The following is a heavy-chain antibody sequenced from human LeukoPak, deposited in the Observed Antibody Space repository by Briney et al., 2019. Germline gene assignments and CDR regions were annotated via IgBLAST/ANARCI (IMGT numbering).Heavy chain of an antibody. CDR1: SFTFCSYD. V-gene: IGHV3-13*01. D-gene: IGHD4-11*01. J-gene: IGHJ6*02. CDR3: AGVGGPAWETHTVTTRGDYYGMDV. CDR2: IGTAGDT. Sequence: GGYLRRSCAGSSFTFCSYDWQRDRQEKGKGLEWVSAIGTAGDTYYPGSVKGRFTISRENAKNSLYLQMNSLRAGDTAVYYCAGVGGPAWETHTVTTRGDYYGMDVWGQGTTVTVSS.